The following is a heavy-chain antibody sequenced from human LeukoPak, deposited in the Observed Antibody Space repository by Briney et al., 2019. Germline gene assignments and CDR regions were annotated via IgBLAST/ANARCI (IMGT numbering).Heavy chain of an antibody. CDR2: IYHSGST. J-gene: IGHJ3*02. CDR3: ARAQSACYYDSSGYRDAFDI. V-gene: IGHV4-30-2*01. Sequence: PSETLSLTCAVSGGSISSGGYSWSWIRQPPGKGLEWIGYIYHSGSTYYNPSLKSRVTISVDRSKNQFSLKLSSVTAADTAVYYCARAQSACYYDSSGYRDAFDIWGQGTMVTVSS. CDR1: GGSISSGGYS. D-gene: IGHD3-22*01.